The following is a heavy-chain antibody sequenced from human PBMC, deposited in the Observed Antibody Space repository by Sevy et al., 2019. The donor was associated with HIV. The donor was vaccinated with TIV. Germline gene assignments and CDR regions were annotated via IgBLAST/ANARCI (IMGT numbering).Heavy chain of an antibody. J-gene: IGHJ4*02. CDR3: ATRITRIVVVITVGFDY. CDR1: GFTFSNYA. V-gene: IGHV3-23*01. Sequence: GGSLRLSCAASGFTFSNYAMSWVRQAPGKGLEWVSAMSGSGGSKYYADSVKGRFTISRDNSKNTLYLQMNSLRAEDTAVHYFATRITRIVVVITVGFDYWGQGTLVTVSS. D-gene: IGHD3-22*01. CDR2: MSGSGGSK.